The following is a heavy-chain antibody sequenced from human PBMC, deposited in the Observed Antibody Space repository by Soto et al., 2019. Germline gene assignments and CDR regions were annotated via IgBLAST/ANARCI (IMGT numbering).Heavy chain of an antibody. Sequence: ASVKVSCKASGYTFTSYYMHWVRQAPGQGLEWMGIINPSGGSTTYAQKFQGRVTMTRDTSTSTVYMELSSLRSEDTAMYYCARFHLGGKVPFDYWGQGTLVTVSS. D-gene: IGHD2-15*01. V-gene: IGHV1-46*01. J-gene: IGHJ4*02. CDR3: ARFHLGGKVPFDY. CDR2: INPSGGST. CDR1: GYTFTSYY.